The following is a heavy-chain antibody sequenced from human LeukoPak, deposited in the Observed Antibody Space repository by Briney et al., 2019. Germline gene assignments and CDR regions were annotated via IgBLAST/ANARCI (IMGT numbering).Heavy chain of an antibody. CDR3: TTDLGLTMIRGVLAS. J-gene: IGHJ4*02. Sequence: GGSRRLSCADSGFSFTNAWMTWVRQAPGKGLEWVGRIKSKGDGETTDYAAPVKGRFTMSRDDSKATLYLQMNSLETEDTAVYYCTTDLGLTMIRGVLASWGRGTLVTVSS. CDR2: IKSKGDGETT. D-gene: IGHD3-10*01. V-gene: IGHV3-15*01. CDR1: GFSFTNAW.